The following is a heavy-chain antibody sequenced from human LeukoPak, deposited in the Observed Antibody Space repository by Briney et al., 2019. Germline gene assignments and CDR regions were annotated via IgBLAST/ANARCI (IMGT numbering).Heavy chain of an antibody. CDR2: INHSGST. CDR3: ARDSSGYYYFDY. D-gene: IGHD3-22*01. J-gene: IGHJ4*02. V-gene: IGHV4-34*01. CDR1: GGSFSGYY. Sequence: SETLSLTCAVYGGSFSGYYWSWIRQPPGKGLEWIGEINHSGSTNYNPSLKSRVTISVDTSKNQFSLKLSSVTAADTAVYYCARDSSGYYYFDYWGQGTLVTVSS.